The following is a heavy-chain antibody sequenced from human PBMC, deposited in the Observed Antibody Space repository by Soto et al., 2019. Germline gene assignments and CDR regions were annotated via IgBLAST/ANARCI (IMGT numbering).Heavy chain of an antibody. D-gene: IGHD4-17*01. Sequence: PSETLSLTSTVSGASISSPKHYWDYIRQPPGKGLEWIGSIYYTGSTYYNPSLESRVTISVDTSKNQFSLKLSSVTAADTAVYYCAKSYGDLLNFDYWGQGTLVTVSS. V-gene: IGHV4-39*01. CDR1: GASISSPKHY. J-gene: IGHJ4*02. CDR3: AKSYGDLLNFDY. CDR2: IYYTGST.